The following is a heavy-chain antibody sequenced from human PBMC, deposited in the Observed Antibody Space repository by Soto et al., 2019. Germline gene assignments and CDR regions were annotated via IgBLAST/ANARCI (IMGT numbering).Heavy chain of an antibody. J-gene: IGHJ6*02. D-gene: IGHD3-10*01. CDR2: ISGRSSAI. V-gene: IGHV3-48*01. CDR1: GFTFSTYS. CDR3: ARDRSSSYSYAMDL. Sequence: EVQLVESGGGLVQPGGSLRLSCAASGFTFSTYSLTWVRQAPGKGLEWVSYISGRSSAIYYADSVKGRFTISRDSAKNKVYLQMNNLRGDDSALYFCARDRSSSYSYAMDLWGQGTTVTVSS.